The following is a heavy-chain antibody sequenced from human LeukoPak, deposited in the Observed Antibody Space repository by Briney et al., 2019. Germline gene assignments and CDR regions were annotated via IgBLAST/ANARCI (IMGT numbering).Heavy chain of an antibody. CDR2: INHSGST. CDR3: ARYYCSGTCYHFDY. CDR1: GGSFSGYY. J-gene: IGHJ4*02. D-gene: IGHD2-2*01. V-gene: IGHV4-34*01. Sequence: PSETLSLTCAVYGGSFSGYYWSWIRQPPGKGLEWIGEINHSGSTNYNPSLKSRVTISVDTSKNQFSLKLTSVTAADTAVYYCARYYCSGTCYHFDYWGQGTLVTVSS.